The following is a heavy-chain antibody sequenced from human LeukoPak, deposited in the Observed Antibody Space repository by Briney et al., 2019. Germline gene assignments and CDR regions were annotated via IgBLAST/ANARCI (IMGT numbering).Heavy chain of an antibody. Sequence: GGSLRLSCAASGFTFSSYGMHWVRQAPGKGLEWVAVISYDGSNKYYADSVKGRFTISRDNAKNSLYLQMDSLRAEDTAVYYCARDPGHYWGQGTLVTVSS. CDR3: ARDPGHY. CDR2: ISYDGSNK. CDR1: GFTFSSYG. V-gene: IGHV3-30*03. J-gene: IGHJ4*02. D-gene: IGHD1-14*01.